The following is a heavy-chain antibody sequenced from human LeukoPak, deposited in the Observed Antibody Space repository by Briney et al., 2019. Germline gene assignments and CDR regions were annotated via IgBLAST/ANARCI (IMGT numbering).Heavy chain of an antibody. CDR1: GFTFSSFW. J-gene: IGHJ6*03. CDR3: ARVRPGYYYMDV. D-gene: IGHD7-27*01. Sequence: GGSLSLSCAASGFTFSSFWMRWVRQAPGKGLVWVSRINIDGSGTTYADSVKGRFTISRDSAKNTLYLQMNSLRVDDTAVYYCARVRPGYYYMDVWGKGTTVTVSS. CDR2: INIDGSGT. V-gene: IGHV3-74*01.